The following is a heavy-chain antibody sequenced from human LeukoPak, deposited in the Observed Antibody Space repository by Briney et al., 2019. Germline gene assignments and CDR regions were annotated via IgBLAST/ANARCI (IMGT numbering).Heavy chain of an antibody. V-gene: IGHV4-38-2*01. CDR2: IYHSGST. D-gene: IGHD2-2*01. J-gene: IGHJ5*02. CDR3: ARHVKMPPSVWFDP. Sequence: PSETLSLTCAVSAYSISSGYYWGWIRQPPGKGLEWIGSIYHSGSTYYNPSLKSRVTISVDTSKNQFSLKLSSVTAADTAVYYCARHVKMPPSVWFDPWGQGTLVTVSS. CDR1: AYSISSGYY.